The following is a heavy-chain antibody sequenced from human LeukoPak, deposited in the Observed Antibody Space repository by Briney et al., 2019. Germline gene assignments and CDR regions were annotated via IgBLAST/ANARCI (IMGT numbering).Heavy chain of an antibody. J-gene: IGHJ4*02. Sequence: GGSLRLSCAASGFTFSNAWMNWVRQAPGKGLEWVSSISSSSSYIYYADSVKGRFTISRDNAKNSLYMQMNSLRAEDTAVYYYPRGGGDDYVWWSYEEVYFDYWGQGTLVTVSS. CDR1: GFTFSNAW. D-gene: IGHD3-16*01. V-gene: IGHV3-21*01. CDR3: PRGGGDDYVWWSYEEVYFDY. CDR2: ISSSSSYI.